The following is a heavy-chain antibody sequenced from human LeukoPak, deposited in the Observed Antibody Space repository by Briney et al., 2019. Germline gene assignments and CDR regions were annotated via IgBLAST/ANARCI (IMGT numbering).Heavy chain of an antibody. J-gene: IGHJ3*02. Sequence: SETLSLTCTVSGDSISNYYWSWIRQPPGKGLEWIGHIYYSGSANYNPSLKSRVTISVDTSKDQFSLKLSSVTAADTAVYYCARQSGMDFDIWGQGTMVTVSS. V-gene: IGHV4-59*01. CDR2: IYYSGSA. D-gene: IGHD3-3*01. CDR3: ARQSGMDFDI. CDR1: GDSISNYY.